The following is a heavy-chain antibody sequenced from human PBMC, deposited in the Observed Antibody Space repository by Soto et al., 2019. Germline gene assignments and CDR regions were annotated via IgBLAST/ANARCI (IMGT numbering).Heavy chain of an antibody. CDR1: GASIGSDY. D-gene: IGHD6-13*01. Sequence: ALTCTVSGASIGSDYWSWIRQPSEKGLEWIGYIYYSGSTNYNPSLKSRVTISVDTSKNQFSLKLSSVTAADTAVYYCASLGCMGGIWYTPSNYYGMQARSHATTGT. CDR2: IYYSGST. J-gene: IGHJ6*02. V-gene: IGHV4-59*12. CDR3: ASLGCMGGIWYTPSNYYGMQA.